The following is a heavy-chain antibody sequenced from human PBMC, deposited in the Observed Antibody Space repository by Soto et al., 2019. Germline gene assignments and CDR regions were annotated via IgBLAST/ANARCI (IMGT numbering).Heavy chain of an antibody. Sequence: QVQLVQSGAEVKKPGSSVKVSCKASGGTFSSYAISWVRQAPGQGREWMGGIIPIFGTANYAQKFQGRVTITADESTSTAYMELSSLRSEDTAVYYCARPQYYYDSSGYYYAFDIWGQGTMVTVSS. D-gene: IGHD3-22*01. CDR2: IIPIFGTA. CDR3: ARPQYYYDSSGYYYAFDI. J-gene: IGHJ3*02. V-gene: IGHV1-69*01. CDR1: GGTFSSYA.